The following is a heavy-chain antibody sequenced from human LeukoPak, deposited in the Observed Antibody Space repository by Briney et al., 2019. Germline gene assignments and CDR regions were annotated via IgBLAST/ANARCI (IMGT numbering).Heavy chain of an antibody. V-gene: IGHV3-23*01. CDR1: GFTFSSYA. D-gene: IGHD3-10*01. CDR2: ISGSGGST. Sequence: PGGSLRLSCAASGFTFSSYAMSWVRQAPGKGLEWVSAISGSGGSTYYADSVKGRFTISRDNSKNTLYLQMNSLRAEDTAVYYCAKASRLLHGSGSYPGYFDYWGQGALVTVS. CDR3: AKASRLLHGSGSYPGYFDY. J-gene: IGHJ4*02.